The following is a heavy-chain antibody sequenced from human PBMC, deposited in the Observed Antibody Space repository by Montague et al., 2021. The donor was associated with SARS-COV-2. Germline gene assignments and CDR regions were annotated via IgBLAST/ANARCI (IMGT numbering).Heavy chain of an antibody. CDR3: ARGASELPA. V-gene: IGHV4-59*01. Sequence: SETLSLTCTVSGGSMICSHWSWIRQPPGKGLEWLGSIYYSGATNYNPSLKSRVTISVDTSKNQFSLKLNSVTAADTAVYYCARGASELPAWGQGALVTVSS. CDR1: GGSMICSH. D-gene: IGHD3-10*01. J-gene: IGHJ5*02. CDR2: IYYSGAT.